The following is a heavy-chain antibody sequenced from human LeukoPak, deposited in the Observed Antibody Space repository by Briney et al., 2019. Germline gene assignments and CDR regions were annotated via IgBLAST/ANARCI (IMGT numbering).Heavy chain of an antibody. Sequence: PGGSLRLSCAASGFTFSSYGMHWVRQAPGKGLEWVGAISGDGNNKFYADSVKGRFTLSRDNSKNTLYLQMNSLRAEDTAVYYCASPNIPTTRTTYYFDYWGQGTLVTVSS. CDR1: GFTFSSYG. CDR2: ISGDGNNK. V-gene: IGHV3-30*03. J-gene: IGHJ4*02. CDR3: ASPNIPTTRTTYYFDY. D-gene: IGHD1-7*01.